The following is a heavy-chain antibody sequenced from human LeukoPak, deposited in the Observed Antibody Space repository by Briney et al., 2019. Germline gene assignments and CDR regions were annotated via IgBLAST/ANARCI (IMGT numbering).Heavy chain of an antibody. V-gene: IGHV3-30*02. CDR1: GFTFSSYG. Sequence: PGGSLRLSCAASGFTFSSYGMRWVRQAPGKGLEWVAFIRYDGSNKYYADSVKGRFTISRDNSKNTLYLQMNSLRAEDTAVYYCAKGGGRQQLVPGDWGQGTLVTVSS. D-gene: IGHD6-13*01. CDR2: IRYDGSNK. CDR3: AKGGGRQQLVPGD. J-gene: IGHJ4*02.